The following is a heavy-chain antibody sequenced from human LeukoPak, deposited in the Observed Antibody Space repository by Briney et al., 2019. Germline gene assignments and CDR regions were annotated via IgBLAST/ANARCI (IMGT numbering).Heavy chain of an antibody. CDR1: GFTFSNAW. V-gene: IGHV3-15*01. D-gene: IGHD1-1*01. CDR2: IKSKTDGGTT. Sequence: GGSLRLSCAASGFTFSNAWMSWVRQAPGKGLEWVGRIKSKTDGGTTDYAAPVKGRFTISRDDSKNTLYLQMNSLKTEDTAAYYCTTEAVELAEYYYYYYGMDVWGQGTTVTVSS. J-gene: IGHJ6*02. CDR3: TTEAVELAEYYYYYYGMDV.